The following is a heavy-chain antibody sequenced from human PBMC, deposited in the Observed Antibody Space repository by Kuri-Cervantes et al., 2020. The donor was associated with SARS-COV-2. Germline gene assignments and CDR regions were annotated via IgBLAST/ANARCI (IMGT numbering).Heavy chain of an antibody. V-gene: IGHV4-59*08. CDR2: IYYSVST. Sequence: SQTLSLTCAVYGGSFSGYYWSWIRQPPGKGLEWIGYIYYSVSTNYNPSLKSRVTISVDTSKNQFSLKLSSVTAADTAVYYCARGQLLFDPWGQGTLVTVSS. D-gene: IGHD5-24*01. CDR3: ARGQLLFDP. CDR1: GGSFSGYY. J-gene: IGHJ5*02.